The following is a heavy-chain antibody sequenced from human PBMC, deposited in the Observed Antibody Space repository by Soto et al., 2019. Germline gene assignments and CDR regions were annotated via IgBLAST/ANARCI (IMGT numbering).Heavy chain of an antibody. CDR3: VRTIVGATKGGWFDP. D-gene: IGHD1-26*01. V-gene: IGHV3-23*01. CDR2: FSGRDATT. Sequence: ETLRLSCAASGFPFSSYTMSWVRQAPGKGLEWVSSFSGRDATTYYADSVKGRFTISRDNSKNTLYLQMNSLRAEDTALYFCVRTIVGATKGGWFDPWGQGALVTVSS. J-gene: IGHJ5*02. CDR1: GFPFSSYT.